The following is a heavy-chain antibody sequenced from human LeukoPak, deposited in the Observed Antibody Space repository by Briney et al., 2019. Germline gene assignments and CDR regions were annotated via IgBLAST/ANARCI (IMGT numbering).Heavy chain of an antibody. CDR1: GYTLTELS. D-gene: IGHD3-16*02. CDR2: FDPEDGET. CDR3: ATLLGELSLSHFDY. V-gene: IGHV1-24*01. Sequence: ASVKVSCKVSGYTLTELSMHWVRKAPGKGLEWRGGFDPEDGETIYAQKFQGRVTMTEDTSTDTAYMELSSLRSEDTAVYYCATLLGELSLSHFDYWGQGTLVTVSS. J-gene: IGHJ4*02.